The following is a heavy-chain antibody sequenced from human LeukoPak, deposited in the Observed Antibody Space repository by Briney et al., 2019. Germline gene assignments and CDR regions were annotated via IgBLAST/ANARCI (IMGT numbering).Heavy chain of an antibody. D-gene: IGHD5-18*01. V-gene: IGHV4-59*01. CDR2: IDYRGST. CDR1: GGSISNYY. CDR3: ARSRSGYSYDHAAFDI. J-gene: IGHJ3*02. Sequence: SENLSLTCTVSGGSISNYYWSWIRQPPGKGLEWIAYIDYRGSTTYNPSLKSRVTISVDTSRNQFSLKLSSVTAADTAVYYCARSRSGYSYDHAAFDIWGQGTMVTVSS.